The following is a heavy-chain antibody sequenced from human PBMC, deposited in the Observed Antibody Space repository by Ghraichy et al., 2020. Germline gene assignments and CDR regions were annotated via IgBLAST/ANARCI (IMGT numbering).Heavy chain of an antibody. CDR3: ARLLGSTYYYYYMDV. CDR1: GYSFTSYW. Sequence: GESLNISCKGSGYSFTSYWIGWVRQMPGKGLEWMGIIYPGDSDTRYSPSFQGQVTISADKSISTAYLQWSSLKASDTAMYYCARLLGSTYYYYYMDVWGKGTTVTVSS. D-gene: IGHD6-13*01. V-gene: IGHV5-51*01. J-gene: IGHJ6*03. CDR2: IYPGDSDT.